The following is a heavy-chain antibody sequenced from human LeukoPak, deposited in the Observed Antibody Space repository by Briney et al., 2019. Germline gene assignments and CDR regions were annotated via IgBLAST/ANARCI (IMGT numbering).Heavy chain of an antibody. Sequence: SETLSLTCTVSGGSISSSSYSWGWIRQPPGKGLEWIGSIYYSGSTYYNPSLKSRVTISVDTSKNQFSLKLSSVTAADTAVYYCARADYDFWSGPLFLFDYWGQGTLVTVSS. CDR3: ARADYDFWSGPLFLFDY. D-gene: IGHD3-3*01. V-gene: IGHV4-39*01. CDR2: IYYSGST. J-gene: IGHJ4*02. CDR1: GGSISSSSYS.